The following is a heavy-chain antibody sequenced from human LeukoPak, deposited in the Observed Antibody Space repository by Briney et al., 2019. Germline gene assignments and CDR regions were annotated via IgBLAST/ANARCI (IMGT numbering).Heavy chain of an antibody. J-gene: IGHJ4*02. CDR3: AKQFLDAN. Sequence: GGSLRLSCTVSGGYFSSFSITWVRQAPGKGLEWVSTINAVDADTYYADSVKGRFTVSRDNSKNTLYLQMRNLRLDDTAVYYCAKQFLDANWGQGTLVTVS. CDR1: GGYFSSFS. D-gene: IGHD2-21*01. CDR2: INAVDADT. V-gene: IGHV3-23*01.